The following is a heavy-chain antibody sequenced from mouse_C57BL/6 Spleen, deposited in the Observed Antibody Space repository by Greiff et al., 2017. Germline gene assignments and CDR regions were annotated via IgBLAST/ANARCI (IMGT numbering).Heavy chain of an antibody. D-gene: IGHD2-5*01. J-gene: IGHJ4*01. CDR2: IDPNSGGT. CDR3: ARSAYYSNYRAMDY. Sequence: QVQLKQPGAELVKPGASVKLSCKASGYTFTSYWMHWVKQRPGRGLEWIGRIDPNSGGTKYNEKFKSKATLTVDKPSSTAYMQLSSLTSEDSAVYYCARSAYYSNYRAMDYWGQGTSVTVSS. CDR1: GYTFTSYW. V-gene: IGHV1-72*01.